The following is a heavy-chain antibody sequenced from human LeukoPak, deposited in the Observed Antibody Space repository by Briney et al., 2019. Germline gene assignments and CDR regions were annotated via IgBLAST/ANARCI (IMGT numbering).Heavy chain of an antibody. D-gene: IGHD2-2*01. V-gene: IGHV1-2*02. CDR2: INPNSDGT. Sequence: ASVKVSCKTSGYAFSSYGINWVRQAPGQGLEWMGWINPNSDGTNYAQKFQGRVTLTRDTSITTAYMELSRLRSDDTAVYYCAKARGLYCSSTSCYDCDVWGKGTTVTVSS. J-gene: IGHJ6*04. CDR1: GYAFSSYG. CDR3: AKARGLYCSSTSCYDCDV.